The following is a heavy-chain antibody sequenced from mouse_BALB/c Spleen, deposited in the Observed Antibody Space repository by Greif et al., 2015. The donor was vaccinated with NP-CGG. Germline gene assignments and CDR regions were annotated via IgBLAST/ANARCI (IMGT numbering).Heavy chain of an antibody. J-gene: IGHJ2*01. CDR3: ARSRYYGSSFPYYFDY. CDR1: GYTFTDYA. CDR2: ISTYYGDA. V-gene: IGHV1S137*01. D-gene: IGHD1-1*01. Sequence: VQLQQSGAELVRPGVSVKISCKGSGYTFTDYAMHWVKQSHAKSLEWIGVISTYYGDASYNQKFKGKATMTVDKSSSAAYMELARLTSDDSAIYYCARSRYYGSSFPYYFDYWGQGTTLTVSS.